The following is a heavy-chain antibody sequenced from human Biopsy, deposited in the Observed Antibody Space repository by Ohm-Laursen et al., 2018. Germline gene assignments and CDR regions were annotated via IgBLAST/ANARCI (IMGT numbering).Heavy chain of an antibody. J-gene: IGHJ4*02. Sequence: GSSVKGSCKVSGYTLTELSMHWVRQAPGKGLEWMGGFAPENGKTVYTQNFQARVSMTEDTSTDTAYMELRSLRSEDTAVYYCAADINVWNVNYWGQGTQVTVSS. CDR2: FAPENGKT. D-gene: IGHD1-1*01. CDR1: GYTLTELS. CDR3: AADINVWNVNY. V-gene: IGHV1-24*01.